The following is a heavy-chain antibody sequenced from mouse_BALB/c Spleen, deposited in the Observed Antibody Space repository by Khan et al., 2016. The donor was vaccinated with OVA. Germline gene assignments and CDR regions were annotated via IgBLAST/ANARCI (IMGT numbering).Heavy chain of an antibody. J-gene: IGHJ2*01. D-gene: IGHD1-2*01. V-gene: IGHV3-2*02. CDR3: ARTARINY. CDR1: GYSITSGYG. CDR2: ISSSGST. Sequence: EVKLEESGPGLVKPSQSLSLTCTVTGYSITSGYGWNWIRQFPGNKLEWMGYISSSGSTNYNPSLKSRNTITRDTSKNQFFLKLYSVTTEDTATYYCARTARINYWSKGTTLTVSP.